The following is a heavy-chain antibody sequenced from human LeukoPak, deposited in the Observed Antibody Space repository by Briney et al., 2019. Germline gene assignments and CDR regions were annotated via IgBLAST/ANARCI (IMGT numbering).Heavy chain of an antibody. J-gene: IGHJ4*02. CDR2: IKQDGSEK. D-gene: IGHD6-19*01. CDR1: GFTFSSYW. Sequence: GGSLRLSCAASGFTFSSYWMSWVRQAPGKGLEWVANIKQDGSEKYYVDSVNGRFTISRDNAKNSLYLQMNSLGAEDTAVYYCARDRGWFTFDYWGQGTLVTVSS. V-gene: IGHV3-7*01. CDR3: ARDRGWFTFDY.